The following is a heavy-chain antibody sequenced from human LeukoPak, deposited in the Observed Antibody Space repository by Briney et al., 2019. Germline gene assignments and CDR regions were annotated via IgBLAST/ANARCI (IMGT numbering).Heavy chain of an antibody. D-gene: IGHD2-2*01. CDR1: GFTFSSYA. V-gene: IGHV3-30-3*01. CDR2: ISYDGSNK. CDR3: ARSGIEAVVVPAAYFDY. J-gene: IGHJ4*02. Sequence: GRSLRLSCAASGFTFSSYAMHWVRQAPGKGLEWVAVISYDGSNKYYADSVKGRFTISRDNSKNTLYLQMNSLRAEDTAVYYCARSGIEAVVVPAAYFDYWGQGTLVTVSS.